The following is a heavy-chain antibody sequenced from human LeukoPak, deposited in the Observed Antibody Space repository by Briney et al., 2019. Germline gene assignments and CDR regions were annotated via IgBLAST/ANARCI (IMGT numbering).Heavy chain of an antibody. Sequence: SETLSLTCTVSGGSISSSSYYWSWIRQPPGKGLEWIGEINHSGSTNYNPSLKSRVTISVDTSKNQFSLKLSSVTAADTAVYYCARARRITMIVVVLNWFDPWGQGTLVTVSS. D-gene: IGHD3-22*01. V-gene: IGHV4-39*07. J-gene: IGHJ5*02. CDR3: ARARRITMIVVVLNWFDP. CDR1: GGSISSSSYY. CDR2: INHSGST.